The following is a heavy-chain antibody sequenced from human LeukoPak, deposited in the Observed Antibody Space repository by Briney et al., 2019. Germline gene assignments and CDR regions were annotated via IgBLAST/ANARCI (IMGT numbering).Heavy chain of an antibody. D-gene: IGHD6-6*01. Sequence: SETLSLTCAVYGGSFSGYYWSWIRQAPGKGVEWIGEINHSGSTNYNPTLKRRVTKTVDKTKNKFSLKVKYVTAAHTAVYYCARGEQLVAVLDYWGQGTLVTVSS. CDR3: ARGEQLVAVLDY. V-gene: IGHV4-34*01. CDR2: INHSGST. CDR1: GGSFSGYY. J-gene: IGHJ4*02.